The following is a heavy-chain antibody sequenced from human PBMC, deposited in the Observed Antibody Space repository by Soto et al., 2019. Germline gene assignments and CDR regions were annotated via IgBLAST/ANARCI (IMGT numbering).Heavy chain of an antibody. CDR3: AIRATVATRIGY. V-gene: IGHV4-4*02. D-gene: IGHD4-17*01. CDR2: IYHSGST. J-gene: IGHJ4*02. Sequence: QVQLQESGPGLVKPSGTLSLTCAVSGGAISSSNWWSWVRQPPGKGLEWIGEIYHSGSTNYNPSLKSGVTILVATSTRQFSQKLSYMTAEDTAEYYWAIRATVATRIGYWGQGTLLNVSS. CDR1: GGAISSSNW.